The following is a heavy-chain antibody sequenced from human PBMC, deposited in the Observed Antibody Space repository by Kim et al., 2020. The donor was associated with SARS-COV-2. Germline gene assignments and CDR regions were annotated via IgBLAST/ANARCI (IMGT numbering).Heavy chain of an antibody. J-gene: IGHJ4*02. CDR2: IYYSGST. CDR1: GGSISSGGYY. D-gene: IGHD3-22*01. V-gene: IGHV4-31*03. Sequence: SETLSLTCTVSGGSISSGGYYWSWIRQHPGKGLEWIGYIYYSGSTYYNPSLKSRVTISVDTSKNQFSLKLSSVTAADTAVYYCARGTMIATDYWGQGTLVTVSS. CDR3: ARGTMIATDY.